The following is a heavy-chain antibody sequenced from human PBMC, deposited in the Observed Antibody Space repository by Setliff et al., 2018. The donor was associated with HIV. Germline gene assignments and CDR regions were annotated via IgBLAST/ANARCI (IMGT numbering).Heavy chain of an antibody. CDR3: ATSPAGEILGSRPFYFDY. V-gene: IGHV4-59*06. J-gene: IGHJ4*02. Sequence: SETLSLTCAVYNGSFSAYYWAWIRQPPGKGLEWIGYIYYSGSTYYSPSLKSRVTISEATSKNQFSLKMRSLTAADTAVYYCATSPAGEILGSRPFYFDYWGQGTLVTVSS. CDR2: IYYSGST. D-gene: IGHD3-10*01. CDR1: NGSFSAYY.